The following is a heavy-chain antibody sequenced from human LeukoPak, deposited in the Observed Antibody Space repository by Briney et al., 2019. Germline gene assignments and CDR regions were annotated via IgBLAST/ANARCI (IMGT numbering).Heavy chain of an antibody. CDR1: GGSISSSSYY. V-gene: IGHV4-39*07. Sequence: PSETLSLTCTVAGGSISSSSYYWGWIRQPPGKGLEWIGSIYYSGSTYYNPSLKSRVTISVDTSKNQFSLKLSSVTAADTAVYYCARYRGLWFGELSGGGDYWGQGTLVTVSS. D-gene: IGHD3-10*01. CDR3: ARYRGLWFGELSGGGDY. J-gene: IGHJ4*02. CDR2: IYYSGST.